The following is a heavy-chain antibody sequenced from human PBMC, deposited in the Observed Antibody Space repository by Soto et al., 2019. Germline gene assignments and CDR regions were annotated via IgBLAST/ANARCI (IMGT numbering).Heavy chain of an antibody. CDR3: ARGWGRIFDY. D-gene: IGHD7-27*01. CDR2: INHSGST. Sequence: QVQLQQWGAGLLKPSETLSLTCAVYGGSLSGYYWNWIRQPPGKGLEWIGEINHSGSTNYNPSLKSRVPISVDTSKNQFSLKLSSVPAADTAVYYCARGWGRIFDYWGQGMLVTVSS. J-gene: IGHJ4*02. CDR1: GGSLSGYY. V-gene: IGHV4-34*01.